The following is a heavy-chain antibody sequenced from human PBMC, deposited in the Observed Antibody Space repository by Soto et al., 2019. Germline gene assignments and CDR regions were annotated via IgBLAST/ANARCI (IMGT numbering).Heavy chain of an antibody. J-gene: IGHJ4*02. CDR3: ARGTGAYGSGSYPSFDY. CDR2: IYHSGST. V-gene: IGHV4-30-2*01. Sequence: TLSLNCAVLGGSSSSDEYSWSWIRQPPGKGLEWIGYIYHSGSTYYNPSLKSRVTISVDRSKNQFSLKLSSVTAADTAVYYCARGTGAYGSGSYPSFDYWGQGTLVTVSA. CDR1: GGSSSSDEYS. D-gene: IGHD3-10*01.